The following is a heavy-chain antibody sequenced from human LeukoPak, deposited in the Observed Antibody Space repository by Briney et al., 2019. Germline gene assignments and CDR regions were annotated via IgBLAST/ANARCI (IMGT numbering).Heavy chain of an antibody. CDR2: INPRSGGI. Sequence: GASVKVSCTASGYPFTNYFLHWVRQAPGQGLEWMGWINPRSGGINYAQKFQDRVTMTRDTSITTAYMELSRLRDDDTAVFYCAREARDYFGSGSSYSHWGQGTLVTVSS. D-gene: IGHD3-10*01. J-gene: IGHJ4*02. V-gene: IGHV1-2*02. CDR3: AREARDYFGSGSSYSH. CDR1: GYPFTNYF.